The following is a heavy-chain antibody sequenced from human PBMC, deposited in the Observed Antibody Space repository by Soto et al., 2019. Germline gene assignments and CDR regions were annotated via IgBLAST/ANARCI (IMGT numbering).Heavy chain of an antibody. CDR2: ISGSGGST. D-gene: IGHD2-2*01. Sequence: GGSLRLSCAASGFTFSSYAMGWVRQAPGKGLEWVSAISGSGGSTYYADSVKGRFTISRDNSKNTLYLQMNSLRAEDTPVYYSAKDRGYCISTCCTTVDTSSFDIWGQGTMVTVSS. CDR1: GFTFSSYA. CDR3: AKDRGYCISTCCTTVDTSSFDI. J-gene: IGHJ3*02. V-gene: IGHV3-23*01.